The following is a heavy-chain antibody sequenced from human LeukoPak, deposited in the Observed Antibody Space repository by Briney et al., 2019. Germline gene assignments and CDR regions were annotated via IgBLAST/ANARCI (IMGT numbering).Heavy chain of an antibody. Sequence: GGSLRLSCAASGFTFSSYAMSWVRQAPGKGLEWVSAISGSGGSTYYADSVKGRFTISRDNTKNTLYLQMNSLRAEDTALYYCEKDALDGYVLVDWGQGTLVTVSS. D-gene: IGHD5-24*01. J-gene: IGHJ4*02. CDR3: EKDALDGYVLVD. CDR1: GFTFSSYA. CDR2: ISGSGGST. V-gene: IGHV3-23*01.